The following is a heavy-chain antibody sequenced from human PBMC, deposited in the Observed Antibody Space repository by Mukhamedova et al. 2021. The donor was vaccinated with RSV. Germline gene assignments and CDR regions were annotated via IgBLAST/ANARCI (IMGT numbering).Heavy chain of an antibody. CDR2: IYTSGST. CDR3: ARDGGLDYYGSGSSVAYYYGMDV. Sequence: IRQPAGKGLEWIGRIYTSGSTYYNPSLKSRVTISVDTSKNQFSLKLSSVTAADTAVYYCARDGGLDYYGSGSSVAYYYGMDVWG. D-gene: IGHD3-10*01. V-gene: IGHV4-61*02. J-gene: IGHJ6*02.